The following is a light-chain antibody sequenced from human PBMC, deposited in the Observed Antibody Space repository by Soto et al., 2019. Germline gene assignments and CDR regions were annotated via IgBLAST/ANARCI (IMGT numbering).Light chain of an antibody. V-gene: IGLV2-14*01. J-gene: IGLJ3*02. CDR2: EVS. Sequence: QSVLTQPPSASGTPGQRVTISCSGSSSNIGSNTVNWYQQHPGKAPKLMIYEVSNRPSGVSDRFSASKSGNTASLTISGLQADDEADYYCSSYTVSSTRVFGGGTKVTVL. CDR1: SSNIGSNT. CDR3: SSYTVSSTRV.